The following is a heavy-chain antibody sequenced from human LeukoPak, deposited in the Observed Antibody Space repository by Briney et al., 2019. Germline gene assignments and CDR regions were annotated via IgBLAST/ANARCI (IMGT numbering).Heavy chain of an antibody. CDR3: ARALSNPSRYGMDV. D-gene: IGHD4-11*01. CDR1: GGSFSGYY. Sequence: SETLSLTCAVHGGSFSGYYWSWIRQPPGKGLEWIGEINHSGSTNYNPSLKSRVTISVDTSKNQFSLKLSFVTAADTAVYYCARALSNPSRYGMDVWGQGTTVTVSS. CDR2: INHSGST. J-gene: IGHJ6*02. V-gene: IGHV4-34*01.